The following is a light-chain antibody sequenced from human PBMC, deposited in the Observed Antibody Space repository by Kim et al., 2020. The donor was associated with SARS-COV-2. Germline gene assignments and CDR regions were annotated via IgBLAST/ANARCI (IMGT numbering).Light chain of an antibody. CDR1: SLRSYY. J-gene: IGLJ2*01. CDR3: SSRDSNGYVL. Sequence: SSELTQDPAVSVALGQTVRITCQGDSLRSYYASWYQQKPGHAPIVVISGKNNRPSGIPDRFSGSSSGNTASLTITGAQAEDEADYCCSSRDSNGYVLFGGGTKLTVL. CDR2: GKN. V-gene: IGLV3-19*01.